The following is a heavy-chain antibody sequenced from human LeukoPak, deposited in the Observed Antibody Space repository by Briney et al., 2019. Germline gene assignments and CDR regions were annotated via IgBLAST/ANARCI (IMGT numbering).Heavy chain of an antibody. CDR1: GFTFSTYW. J-gene: IGHJ4*02. CDR3: ATSARTYIGSSLDY. Sequence: TGGSLRLSCAASGFTFSTYWMHWVRQDPGKGLVWVSRISSDASITSYADPVKGRFTISRDDAKNTLYLQMNSLRAEDTALYYCATSARTYIGSSLDYWGQGTLVTVPS. CDR2: ISSDASIT. D-gene: IGHD2-15*01. V-gene: IGHV3-74*01.